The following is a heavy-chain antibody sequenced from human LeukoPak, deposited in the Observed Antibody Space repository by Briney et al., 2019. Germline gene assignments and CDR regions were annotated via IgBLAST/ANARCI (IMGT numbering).Heavy chain of an antibody. J-gene: IGHJ4*02. CDR3: ARAPIKWFGELLTYFDY. V-gene: IGHV3-74*01. Sequence: GGSLRLSCAASGFTFSNHWMHWVRQAPGKGLIWVSRINSDGSSTTYADSVKGRFTISRDNAKNTLYLQMNSLRAEDTAVYYCARAPIKWFGELLTYFDYWGQGTLVTVSS. CDR1: GFTFSNHW. CDR2: INSDGSST. D-gene: IGHD3-10*01.